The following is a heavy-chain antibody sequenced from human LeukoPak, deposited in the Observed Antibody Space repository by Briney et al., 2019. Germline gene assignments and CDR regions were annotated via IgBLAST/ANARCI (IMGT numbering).Heavy chain of an antibody. CDR3: AREVWGPEY. D-gene: IGHD1-14*01. CDR1: GFTFSNFA. J-gene: IGHJ4*02. Sequence: PGRSLRLSCVASGFTFSNFAMEWVRQAPGKGLEWVAVISYDGTTSYYTDSVKGRFTISRDNSKNTVYLQMNSLRNEDTAVYYCAREVWGPEYWGQGTLVTVSS. V-gene: IGHV3-30-3*01. CDR2: ISYDGTTS.